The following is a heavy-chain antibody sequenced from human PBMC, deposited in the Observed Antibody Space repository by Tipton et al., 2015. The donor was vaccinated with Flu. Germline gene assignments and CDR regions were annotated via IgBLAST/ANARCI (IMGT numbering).Heavy chain of an antibody. D-gene: IGHD3-22*01. V-gene: IGHV3-30*19. Sequence: QLVQSGGGVVQPGRSLRLSCVASGFTFRSYGMYWVRQAPGKGLEWLAVISYDGSTQYYADSVKGRFTISRDDTKSTLYLQMNGLRAEDTAVYYCAREDRTAARGFDYWGQGTLVTVSS. CDR3: AREDRTAARGFDY. CDR2: ISYDGSTQ. J-gene: IGHJ4*02. CDR1: GFTFRSYG.